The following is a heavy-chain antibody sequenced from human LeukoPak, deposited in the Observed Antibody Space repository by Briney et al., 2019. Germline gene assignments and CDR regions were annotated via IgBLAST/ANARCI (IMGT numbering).Heavy chain of an antibody. Sequence: SETLSLTCTVSGGSITSSSYYWGRLPQPPGKGLHWIGSFYYSGSTYYNPALKSRVTITLDTSKNQFSLKLISVTAADTAVYYCAGGVGSGYTADGGEGALVTVSS. J-gene: IGHJ4*02. V-gene: IGHV4-39*07. D-gene: IGHD3-22*01. CDR1: GGSITSSSYY. CDR3: AGGVGSGYTAD. CDR2: FYYSGST.